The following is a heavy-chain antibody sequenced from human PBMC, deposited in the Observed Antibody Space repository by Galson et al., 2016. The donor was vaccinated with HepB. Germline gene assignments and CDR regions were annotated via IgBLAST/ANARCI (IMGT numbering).Heavy chain of an antibody. CDR2: ISYDGTYK. CDR1: GFTFSNYG. D-gene: IGHD5-24*01. Sequence: SLRLSCAASGFTFSNYGMHWVRQAPGKGLEWVAMISYDGTYKYYAHSVKGRFTISRDNSKDTLYLQMDSLRIDDTAVFYCARPTRRVAAFDAFDLWGQGTLVTVSS. J-gene: IGHJ3*01. V-gene: IGHV3-30*03. CDR3: ARPTRRVAAFDAFDL.